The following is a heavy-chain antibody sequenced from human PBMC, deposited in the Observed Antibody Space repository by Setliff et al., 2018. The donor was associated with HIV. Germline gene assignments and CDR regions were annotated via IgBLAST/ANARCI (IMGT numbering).Heavy chain of an antibody. CDR2: IYNSAST. V-gene: IGHV4-38-2*02. D-gene: IGHD3-3*01. J-gene: IGHJ4*02. CDR3: ARTSYNFWGGPDS. Sequence: PSETLSLTCTVSGYSISSGYYWGWIRQPPGKGPEWIGSIYNSASTYYSPSLKRRVIMSVDPSKNRFSLRLSSVSAADTDVYYCARTSYNFWGGPDSWGQGTLVTVSS. CDR1: GYSISSGYY.